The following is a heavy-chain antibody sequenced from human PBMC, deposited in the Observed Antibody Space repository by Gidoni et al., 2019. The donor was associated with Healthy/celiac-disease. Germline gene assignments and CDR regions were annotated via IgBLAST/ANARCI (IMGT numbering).Heavy chain of an antibody. CDR3: ASAIRPGIAAAGFDY. CDR1: GFTFSSYA. Sequence: QVQLVESGGGVVQPGRSLRLSCAASGFTFSSYAMHWVRQAPGKGLGWVAVISYDGSNKYYADSVKGRFTISRDNSKNTLYLQMNSLRAEDTAVYYCASAIRPGIAAAGFDYWGQGTLVTVSS. J-gene: IGHJ4*02. V-gene: IGHV3-30-3*01. CDR2: ISYDGSNK. D-gene: IGHD6-13*01.